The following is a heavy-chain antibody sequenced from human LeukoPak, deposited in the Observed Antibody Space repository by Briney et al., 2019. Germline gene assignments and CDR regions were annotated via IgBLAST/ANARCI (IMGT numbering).Heavy chain of an antibody. J-gene: IGHJ4*02. CDR2: VRGSGSDT. CDR3: AKTSRRNSAYDSPFDS. CDR1: GFTVSSTYA. Sequence: GGSLRLSCAASGFTVSSTYAMSWVRQAPGKGLEWVSAVRGSGSDTYYADSVKGRFTISRDNSKNTLYLQMNSLRAEDTAIYYCAKTSRRNSAYDSPFDSWGQGTLVTVSS. V-gene: IGHV3-23*01. D-gene: IGHD5-12*01.